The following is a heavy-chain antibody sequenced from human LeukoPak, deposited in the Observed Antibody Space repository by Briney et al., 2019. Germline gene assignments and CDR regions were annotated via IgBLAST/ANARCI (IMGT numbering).Heavy chain of an antibody. Sequence: GGSLRLSCAASGFTFSSYAMHWVRQAPGKGLEWVAVISYDGSNKYYADSVKGRFTISRDNSKNTLYLQTNSLRAEDTAVYYCAREIRDSSGYYYGMDVWGQGTTVTVSS. CDR2: ISYDGSNK. V-gene: IGHV3-30-3*01. J-gene: IGHJ6*02. CDR1: GFTFSSYA. CDR3: AREIRDSSGYYYGMDV. D-gene: IGHD3-22*01.